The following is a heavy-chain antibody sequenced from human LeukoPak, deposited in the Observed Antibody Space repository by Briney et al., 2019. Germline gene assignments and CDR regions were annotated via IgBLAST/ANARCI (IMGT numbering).Heavy chain of an antibody. D-gene: IGHD4-17*01. Sequence: SETLSLTCTVSGGSISSYYWSWIRQPPGKGLEWIGYIYYSGSTNYNPSLKSRATISVDTSKNQFSLKLSSVTAADTAVYYRARQKRIDYGDYAGGEDWFDPWGQGTLVTVSS. CDR2: IYYSGST. CDR3: ARQKRIDYGDYAGGEDWFDP. J-gene: IGHJ5*02. V-gene: IGHV4-59*08. CDR1: GGSISSYY.